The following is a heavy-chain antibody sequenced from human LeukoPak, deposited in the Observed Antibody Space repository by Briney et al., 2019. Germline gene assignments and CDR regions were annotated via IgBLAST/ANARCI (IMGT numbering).Heavy chain of an antibody. CDR1: GYSFTSYW. CDR3: AAWDYGGTSGRHSFDY. D-gene: IGHD4-23*01. CDR2: IYPGDSDT. Sequence: GESLKISCKGSGYSFTSYWIGWVRQMPGKGLEWMGIIYPGDSDTRYSPSFQGQVTISADKSLSTAYLQWTSLKASDTAIYYCAAWDYGGTSGRHSFDYWGQGTLVTVSS. V-gene: IGHV5-51*01. J-gene: IGHJ4*02.